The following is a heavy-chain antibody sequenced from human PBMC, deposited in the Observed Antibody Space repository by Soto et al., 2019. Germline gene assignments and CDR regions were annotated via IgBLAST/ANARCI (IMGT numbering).Heavy chain of an antibody. J-gene: IGHJ4*02. V-gene: IGHV3-7*03. CDR1: GFTFSSYW. CDR2: IKQDGSEK. CDR3: ARDRSPHSWYSSSWFSPLYFDY. D-gene: IGHD6-13*01. Sequence: PGGSLRLSCAASGFTFSSYWMSWVRQAPGKGLEWVANIKQDGSEKYYVDSVKGRFTISRDNAKNSLYLQMNSLRAEETAVYYCARDRSPHSWYSSSWFSPLYFDYWGQGTLVTVSS.